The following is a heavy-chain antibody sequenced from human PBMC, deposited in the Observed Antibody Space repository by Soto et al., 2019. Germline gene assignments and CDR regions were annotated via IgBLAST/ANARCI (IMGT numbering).Heavy chain of an antibody. CDR2: ISSNGGST. CDR1: GFTFSSYA. J-gene: IGHJ4*02. Sequence: GGSLRLSCAASGFTFSSYAMHWVRQAPGKELEYVSAISSNGGSTYYANSVKGRFTISRDNSKNTLYLQMGSLRAEDMAVYYCARGPGYYFDYWGQGTLVTVSS. CDR3: ARGPGYYFDY. V-gene: IGHV3-64*01.